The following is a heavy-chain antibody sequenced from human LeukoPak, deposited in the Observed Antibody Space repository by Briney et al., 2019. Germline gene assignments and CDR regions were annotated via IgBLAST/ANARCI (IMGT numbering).Heavy chain of an antibody. V-gene: IGHV3-69-1*01. CDR2: IGTSGSI. Sequence: GGSLRLSCATSGFIFSDYTMNWVRQAPGKGLEWVSSIGTSGSIYYADSVRGRFTISRDNAKNSLYLQMDSLRAEDTAVYYCARRREPEIWGQGTMVAVSS. D-gene: IGHD1-14*01. J-gene: IGHJ3*02. CDR1: GFIFSDYT. CDR3: ARRREPEI.